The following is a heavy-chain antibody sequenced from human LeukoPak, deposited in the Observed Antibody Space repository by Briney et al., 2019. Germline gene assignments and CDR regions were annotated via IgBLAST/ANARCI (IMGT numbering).Heavy chain of an antibody. CDR2: IGSSGSTI. J-gene: IGHJ4*02. CDR1: GFTFSSYE. Sequence: PGGSLRLSCAASGFTFSSYEMNWVRQAPGKGLEWVSYIGSSGSTIYYADSVKGRFTISRDNAKNSLYLQMNSLRAEDTAVYYCARGKAGAFDYWGQGTLVTVSS. D-gene: IGHD6-19*01. CDR3: ARGKAGAFDY. V-gene: IGHV3-48*03.